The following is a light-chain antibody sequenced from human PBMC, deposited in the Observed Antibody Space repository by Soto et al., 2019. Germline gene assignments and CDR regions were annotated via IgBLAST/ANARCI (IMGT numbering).Light chain of an antibody. Sequence: QTVVTQPPSVSGAPGQRVAICCAGTSSNIGAGYDVHWYQHLPGTAPKLLIFGNINRPSGVPDRFSGSKSGNSAALASPGLQAADEGYYYCQTYDTGVSGSIFGGGTKLTVL. CDR2: GNI. CDR3: QTYDTGVSGSI. V-gene: IGLV1-40*01. J-gene: IGLJ2*01. CDR1: SSNIGAGYD.